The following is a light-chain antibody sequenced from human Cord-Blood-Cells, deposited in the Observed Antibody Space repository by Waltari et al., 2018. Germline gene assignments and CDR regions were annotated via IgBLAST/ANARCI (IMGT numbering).Light chain of an antibody. CDR3: SSYTSSSTLV. Sequence: QSALTQPASVSGSPGQSITISCTGTSSDVGGYNSVSWYQQHPGTAPKLMIYDVSYPPSGVSNLFSGSKSGNTASLTISGLQAEDVADYYCSSYTSSSTLVFGGGTKLTVL. CDR2: DVS. CDR1: SSDVGGYNS. V-gene: IGLV2-14*01. J-gene: IGLJ2*01.